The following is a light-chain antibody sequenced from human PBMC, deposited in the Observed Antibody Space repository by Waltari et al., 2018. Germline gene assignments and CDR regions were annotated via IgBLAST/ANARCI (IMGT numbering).Light chain of an antibody. CDR1: QTVANTY. CDR3: HLSGGSPRT. J-gene: IGKJ4*01. Sequence: ECVLTQSPGTLSLSPGERATLSCRATQTVANTYLHWYQLKPGQAPRLLIYGASSRATGIPDRFSGSGSGTDFTLTISRLEPEDFAVYYCHLSGGSPRTFGGGTKVEIK. V-gene: IGKV3-20*01. CDR2: GAS.